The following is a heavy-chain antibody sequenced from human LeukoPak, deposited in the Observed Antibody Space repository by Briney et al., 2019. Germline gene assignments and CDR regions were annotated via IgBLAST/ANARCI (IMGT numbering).Heavy chain of an antibody. Sequence: SETLSLTCTVSGDSISSYYWSWIRQPPGKGLEWIGYIYYSGSTNYNPSLKSRVTLSVDTSKNQFSLKLRSVTAADTAVYYCARVGLGVSTHLDYWGQGTLVTVSS. CDR1: GDSISSYY. CDR3: ARVGLGVSTHLDY. D-gene: IGHD2-2*01. J-gene: IGHJ4*02. CDR2: IYYSGST. V-gene: IGHV4-59*12.